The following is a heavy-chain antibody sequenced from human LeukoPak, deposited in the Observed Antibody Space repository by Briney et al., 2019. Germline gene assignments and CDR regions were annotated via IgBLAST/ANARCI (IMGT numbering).Heavy chain of an antibody. CDR3: AKGSGSYPSYYYYYYMDV. D-gene: IGHD3-10*01. CDR2: ISAYNGNT. CDR1: GYTFTSYG. J-gene: IGHJ6*03. V-gene: IGHV1-18*01. Sequence: ASVKVSCKASGYTFTSYGISWVRQAPGQGLEWMGWISAYNGNTNYAQKFQGRVTITADESTSTAYMELSSLRSEDTAVYYCAKGSGSYPSYYYYYYMDVWGKGTTVTISS.